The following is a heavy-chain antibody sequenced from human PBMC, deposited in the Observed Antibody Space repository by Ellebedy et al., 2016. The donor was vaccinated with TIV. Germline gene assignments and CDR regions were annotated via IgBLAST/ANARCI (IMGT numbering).Heavy chain of an antibody. CDR1: GFTFSSYD. J-gene: IGHJ4*02. CDR3: ARRSRGPSYYFDY. Sequence: GESLKISCAASGFTFSSYDMHWVRQAPGKGLEWVSHISSSSSTIYYADSVKGRFTISRDNAKNSLYLQLSSLRAEDTAVYYCARRSRGPSYYFDYWGQGALVTVSS. CDR2: ISSSSSTI. D-gene: IGHD3-10*01. V-gene: IGHV3-48*04.